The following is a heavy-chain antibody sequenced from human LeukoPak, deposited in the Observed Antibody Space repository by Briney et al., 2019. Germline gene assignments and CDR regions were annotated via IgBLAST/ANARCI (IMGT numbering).Heavy chain of an antibody. V-gene: IGHV3-30*03. Sequence: GGSLRLSCAASGFTFSSYGMHWVRQAPGKGLEWVAVISYDGSNKYYADSVKGRFTISRDNAKNSLYLQMNSLRAEDTAVYYCARDCGGDCPYYWGQGTLVTVSS. CDR3: ARDCGGDCPYY. J-gene: IGHJ4*02. CDR2: ISYDGSNK. D-gene: IGHD2-21*02. CDR1: GFTFSSYG.